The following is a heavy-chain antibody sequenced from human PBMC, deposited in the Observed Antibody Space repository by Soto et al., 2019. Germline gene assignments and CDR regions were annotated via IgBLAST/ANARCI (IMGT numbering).Heavy chain of an antibody. J-gene: IGHJ5*02. V-gene: IGHV1-46*01. CDR1: GYTFTSYY. CDR2: INPSGGST. Sequence: ASVKVSCKASGYTFTSYYMHWVRQAPGQGLEWMGIINPSGGSTSYAQKFQGRVTMTRDTSTSKVYMELSSLRSEATAVYYCAREGSNWFDPWGQGTLVTVSS. CDR3: AREGSNWFDP.